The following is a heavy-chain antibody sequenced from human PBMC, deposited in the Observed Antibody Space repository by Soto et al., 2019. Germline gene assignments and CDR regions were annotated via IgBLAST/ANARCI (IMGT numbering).Heavy chain of an antibody. CDR1: GGTFSSYA. V-gene: IGHV1-69*01. Sequence: VKFSCKASGGTFSSYAISWLRQAPGHGLEWMGVIIPIFGTANYAQKFKGRVTITADESTSTAYMELSSRRSEDPAVSYCARIRITMIIPDYWGQGTLVTVSS. D-gene: IGHD3-22*01. CDR3: ARIRITMIIPDY. CDR2: IIPIFGTA. J-gene: IGHJ4*02.